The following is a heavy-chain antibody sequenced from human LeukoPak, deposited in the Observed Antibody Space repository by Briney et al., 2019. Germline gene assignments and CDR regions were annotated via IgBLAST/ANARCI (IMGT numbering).Heavy chain of an antibody. CDR3: ASLLRYFVWLLAPSYYYCMDV. J-gene: IGHJ6*04. CDR1: GGSVSSGSYF. V-gene: IGHV4-61*01. CDR2: IYYSGST. D-gene: IGHD3-9*01. Sequence: SDTLSLTCTVSGGSVSSGSYFWSWIRQPPGKGLEWIGCIYYSGSTYSKPSLKSHVTISVDTSKNQCSLKLSSVSAADAAVYYCASLLRYFVWLLAPSYYYCMDVWGKGTTVTVSS.